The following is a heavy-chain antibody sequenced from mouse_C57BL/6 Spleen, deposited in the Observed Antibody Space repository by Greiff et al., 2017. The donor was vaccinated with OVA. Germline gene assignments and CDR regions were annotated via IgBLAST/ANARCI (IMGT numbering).Heavy chain of an antibody. Sequence: QVQLKESGAELVKPGASVKISCKASGYAFSSYWMNWVKQRPGKGLEWIGQIYPGDGDTNYNGKFKGKATLTADKSSSTAYMQLSSLTSEDSAVYFCAREGDDYGTWFAYWGQGTLVTVSA. J-gene: IGHJ3*01. CDR2: IYPGDGDT. CDR1: GYAFSSYW. CDR3: AREGDDYGTWFAY. D-gene: IGHD2-4*01. V-gene: IGHV1-80*01.